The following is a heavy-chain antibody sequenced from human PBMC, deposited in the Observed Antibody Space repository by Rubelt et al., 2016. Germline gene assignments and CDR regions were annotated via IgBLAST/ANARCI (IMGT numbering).Heavy chain of an antibody. J-gene: IGHJ3*02. CDR2: IYYSGST. D-gene: IGHD6-19*01. CDR3: ARGWGSGRADAFDI. Sequence: QLQLQESGPGLVKPSETLSLTCTVSGGSISSSSYYWGWIRQPPGKGLEWIGSIYYSGSTYYNPSLSGRVTISVDTSKNQFSLKLSSVTAADTAVYYCARGWGSGRADAFDIWGQGTMVTVSS. CDR1: GGSISSSSYY. V-gene: IGHV4-39*01.